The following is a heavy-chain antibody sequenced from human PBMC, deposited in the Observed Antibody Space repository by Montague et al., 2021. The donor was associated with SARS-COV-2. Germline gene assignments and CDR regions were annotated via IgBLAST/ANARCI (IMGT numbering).Heavy chain of an antibody. V-gene: IGHV4-38-2*02. CDR3: ARDRTFRDGYLDAFEI. D-gene: IGHD5-24*01. Sequence: SETLSLTCTVSGYSISSGYYWGWIRKFPGKGLEWIGCIYHSGTTYYNPSLKSRVTISVDTSKNQFSLKMYSVTAADTAQFYCARDRTFRDGYLDAFEIWGQGTMVTVSS. CDR2: IYHSGTT. J-gene: IGHJ3*02. CDR1: GYSISSGYY.